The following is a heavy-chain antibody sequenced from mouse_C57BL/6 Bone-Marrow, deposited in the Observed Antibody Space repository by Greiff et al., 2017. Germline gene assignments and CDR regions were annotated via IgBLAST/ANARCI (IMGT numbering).Heavy chain of an antibody. CDR2: IYPRDGST. CDR1: GYTFTSYD. V-gene: IGHV1-85*01. D-gene: IGHD1-1*01. Sequence: VQLQQSGPELVKPGASVKLSCKASGYTFTSYDINWVKQRPGQGLEWIGWIYPRDGSTKYNEKFKGKATLTVDTSSSTAYMELRSLTSEDSAVYDCARNYGSSYWYFDVWGTGTTVTVSS. CDR3: ARNYGSSYWYFDV. J-gene: IGHJ1*03.